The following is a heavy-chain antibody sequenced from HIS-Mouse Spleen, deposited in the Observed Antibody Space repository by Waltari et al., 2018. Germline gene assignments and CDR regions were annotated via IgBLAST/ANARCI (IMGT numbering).Heavy chain of an antibody. J-gene: IGHJ4*02. CDR3: AKDKHHAFDY. CDR2: RSYDGSNK. V-gene: IGHV3-30*18. CDR1: GFTFSSYG. Sequence: QVQLVESGGGVVQPGRSLRRSWSASGFTFSSYGMHWVRQAPGKALEWVAVRSYDGSNKYYADSVKGRFTISRDNSKNTLYLQMNSLRAEDTAVYYCAKDKHHAFDYWGQGTLVTVSS.